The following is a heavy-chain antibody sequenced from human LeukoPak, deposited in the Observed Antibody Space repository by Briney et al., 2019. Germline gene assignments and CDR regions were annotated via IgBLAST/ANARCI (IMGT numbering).Heavy chain of an antibody. V-gene: IGHV3-23*01. CDR3: ARGGYSSSWYHFDY. J-gene: IGHJ4*02. CDR2: ISGSGGST. D-gene: IGHD6-13*01. Sequence: GGSLRLSCEASGFTFSSYAMSWLRQAPEKGLEWVSAISGSGGSTYYADSVKGRFTISRGNSKNTLYLQMNSLRAEDTAVYYSARGGYSSSWYHFDYWGQGTLVTVSS. CDR1: GFTFSSYA.